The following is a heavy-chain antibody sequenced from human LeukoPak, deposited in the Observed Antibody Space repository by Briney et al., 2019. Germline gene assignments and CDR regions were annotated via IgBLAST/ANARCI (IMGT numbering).Heavy chain of an antibody. CDR2: IYHSGST. CDR3: ARRSMVRGVIATKGAFDI. J-gene: IGHJ3*02. V-gene: IGHV4-38-2*02. CDR1: GYSISSGYY. Sequence: SETLSLTCTVSGYSISSGYYWGWIRQPPGKGLEWIGSIYHSGSTYYNPSLKSRVTISVDTSKNQFSLKLSSVTAADTAVYYCARRSMVRGVIATKGAFDIWGQGTMVTVSS. D-gene: IGHD3-10*01.